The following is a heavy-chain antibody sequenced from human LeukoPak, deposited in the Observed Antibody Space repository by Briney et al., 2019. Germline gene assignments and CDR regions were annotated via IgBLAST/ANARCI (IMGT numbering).Heavy chain of an antibody. CDR1: GFTFSSYV. Sequence: GGSLRLSCAASGFTFSSYVMSWVRQAPGKGLEWVSGISWNSGSIAYADSVKGRFTISRDNAKNSLYLQMNSLRAEDMAVHYCARSPAATWEYYYYFYMDVWGKGTTVTISS. D-gene: IGHD2-2*01. CDR3: ARSPAATWEYYYYFYMDV. CDR2: ISWNSGSI. V-gene: IGHV3-48*04. J-gene: IGHJ6*03.